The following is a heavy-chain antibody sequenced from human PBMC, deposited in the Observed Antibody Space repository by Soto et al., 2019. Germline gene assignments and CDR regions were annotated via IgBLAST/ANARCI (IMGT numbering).Heavy chain of an antibody. CDR1: GGSISNYY. D-gene: IGHD3-22*01. CDR3: ARFDSSGYRAFDF. J-gene: IGHJ3*01. Sequence: PSETLSLTCTFSGGSISNYYWSLIRQPPGKGLEYIGYIYYSGTTNYNPSLESRVTIIVDTSKNQFSLNLSSVTAADTAVYYCARFDSSGYRAFDFWGHGTMVTVS. CDR2: IYYSGTT. V-gene: IGHV4-59*01.